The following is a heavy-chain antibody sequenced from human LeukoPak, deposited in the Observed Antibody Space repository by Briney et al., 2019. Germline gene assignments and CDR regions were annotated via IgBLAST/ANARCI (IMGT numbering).Heavy chain of an antibody. CDR3: ARVSYGGNSEGI. J-gene: IGHJ4*02. V-gene: IGHV4-59*01. D-gene: IGHD4-23*01. Sequence: PSETLSLTCTVFGGSISSYYWTWIRQPPGKGLEWIGYVHYSVGTNYNPSLKSRLTISLDTSNNRFSLNLTSVTAADTAVYYCARVSYGGNSEGIWGQGTLVTVSP. CDR1: GGSISSYY. CDR2: VHYSVGT.